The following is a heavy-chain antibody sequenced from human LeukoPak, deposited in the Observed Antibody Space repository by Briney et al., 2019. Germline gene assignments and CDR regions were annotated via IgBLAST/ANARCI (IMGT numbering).Heavy chain of an antibody. CDR1: GGSISSGSYY. CDR2: IQPSGST. Sequence: PSETLSLTCTVSGGSISSGSYYWSWIRQRQPAGKGLEWIGHIQPSGSTNYNPSFKSRITISVDTSKNHFSLKLSSVTAADTAVYYCAREDYYDSSGYYLDCWGQGTLVTVSS. V-gene: IGHV4-61*09. CDR3: AREDYYDSSGYYLDC. J-gene: IGHJ4*02. D-gene: IGHD3-22*01.